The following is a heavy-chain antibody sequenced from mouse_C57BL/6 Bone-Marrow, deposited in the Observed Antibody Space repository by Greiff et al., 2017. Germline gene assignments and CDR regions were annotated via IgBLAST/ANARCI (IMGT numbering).Heavy chain of an antibody. CDR2: IDPSDSYT. D-gene: IGHD1-1*01. CDR3: ARWHCGSCWFAY. V-gene: IGHV1-69*01. J-gene: IGHJ3*01. Sequence: VQLLQPGAVLVMPGASVKLSCKASGYTFTSYWMHWVKQRPGQGLEWIGEIDPSDSYTKYNQKFKGKSTLTVAKSSRTAYMQLISLTTADSTVYYCARWHCGSCWFAYWGQGTLVTVSA. CDR1: GYTFTSYW.